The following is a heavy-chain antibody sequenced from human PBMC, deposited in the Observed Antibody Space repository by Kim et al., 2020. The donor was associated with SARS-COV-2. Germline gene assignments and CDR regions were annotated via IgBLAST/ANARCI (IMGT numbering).Heavy chain of an antibody. J-gene: IGHJ6*02. CDR2: ISGSGGSR. V-gene: IGHV3-23*01. CDR1: GFTFSSYA. Sequence: GGSLRLSCAASGFTFSSYAMSWVRQAPGKGLEWVSAISGSSAISGSGGSRYYSDSVKGRFTISRDKSMNTLYLQMNSLKAEDPPVYYCAKYQGITIFGLVIVYGIDVWGQGTKVTVSS. CDR3: AKYQGITIFGLVIVYGIDV. D-gene: IGHD3-3*01.